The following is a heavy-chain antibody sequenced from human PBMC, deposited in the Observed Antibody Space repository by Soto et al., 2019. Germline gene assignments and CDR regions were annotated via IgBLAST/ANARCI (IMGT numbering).Heavy chain of an antibody. CDR3: ARDRVTIFSPYFDY. D-gene: IGHD3-9*01. Sequence: GGSLRLSCAASGFTFRNYGMNWVRQAPGKGLEWVSYIGLGSSTIYYADSVKGRFTISRDNAKNSLYLQMNSLRAEDTAVYYCARDRVTIFSPYFDYWGQGTLVTVSS. J-gene: IGHJ4*02. CDR1: GFTFRNYG. V-gene: IGHV3-48*01. CDR2: IGLGSSTI.